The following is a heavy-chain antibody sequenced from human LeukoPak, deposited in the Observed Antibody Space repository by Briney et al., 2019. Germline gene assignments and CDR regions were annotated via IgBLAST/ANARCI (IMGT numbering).Heavy chain of an antibody. D-gene: IGHD3-16*01. V-gene: IGHV1-18*04. Sequence: VASVKVSCKASGYTFSGYYMHWVRQAPGQGLEWMGWISAYNGNANYAQKLQGRVTMTTDTSTSTAYMELRSLRSDDTAVYYCARDDYKTLYYYYYMDVWGKGTTVIVSS. CDR1: GYTFSGYY. CDR2: ISAYNGNA. J-gene: IGHJ6*03. CDR3: ARDDYKTLYYYYYMDV.